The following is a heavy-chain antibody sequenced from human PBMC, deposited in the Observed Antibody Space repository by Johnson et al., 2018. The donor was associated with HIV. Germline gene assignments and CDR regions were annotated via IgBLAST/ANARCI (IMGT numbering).Heavy chain of an antibody. Sequence: QVQLVESGGGVVQPGGSLRLSCAASGFTFSSFGMHWVRQAPGKGLEWVAFVRYDGGNKYYADSVKGRFTISRDNSKNTLYLQMNSLRGEDTAFYYCAKGRYYYDSSGWPNAFDIWGQGTMVTVSS. CDR3: AKGRYYYDSSGWPNAFDI. CDR2: VRYDGGNK. D-gene: IGHD3-22*01. V-gene: IGHV3-30*02. J-gene: IGHJ3*02. CDR1: GFTFSSFG.